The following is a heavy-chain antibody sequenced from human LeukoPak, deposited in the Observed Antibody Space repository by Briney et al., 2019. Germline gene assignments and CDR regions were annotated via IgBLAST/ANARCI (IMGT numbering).Heavy chain of an antibody. J-gene: IGHJ4*02. CDR1: GYTFTSYG. Sequence: ASVKVSCKASGYTFTSYGISWVRQAPGQGLKGMGWISAYNGNKNNAQKLQGRVTMTTDTSTSTAYMELRSLRSDDTAVYYCARAKAVDSTYYDFWSGYLGYWGQGTLVTVSS. CDR2: ISAYNGNK. D-gene: IGHD3-3*01. CDR3: ARAKAVDSTYYDFWSGYLGY. V-gene: IGHV1-18*01.